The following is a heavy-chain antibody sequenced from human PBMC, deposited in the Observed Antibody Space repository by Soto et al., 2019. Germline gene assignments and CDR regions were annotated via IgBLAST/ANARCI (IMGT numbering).Heavy chain of an antibody. V-gene: IGHV4-30-2*01. CDR1: GASITFGGYS. J-gene: IGHJ4*01. CDR2: INHLETT. D-gene: IGHD1-26*01. Sequence: PSETLSLTCTVSGASITFGGYSWSWIRQTPGKGLEWIGYINHLETTFYNPSFESRLTLSIDRAKNQFSLKLHSMSAADRAVYFCARGGGSDSFDYWGHGILVTVSS. CDR3: ARGGGSDSFDY.